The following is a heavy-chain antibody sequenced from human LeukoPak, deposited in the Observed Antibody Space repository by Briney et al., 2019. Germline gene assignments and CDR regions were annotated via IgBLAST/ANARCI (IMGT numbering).Heavy chain of an antibody. CDR1: GGSISSGGYY. D-gene: IGHD6-13*01. CDR3: ARGMYSSSWYLRTLDY. Sequence: SETLSLTCTVSGGSISSGGYYWSWIRQPPGKGVEWIGYIYHSGSTYYNPSLNSRVTISVDRSKNQSSLKLSSVTAADTAVYYCARGMYSSSWYLRTLDYWGQGTLVTVSS. J-gene: IGHJ4*02. V-gene: IGHV4-30-2*01. CDR2: IYHSGST.